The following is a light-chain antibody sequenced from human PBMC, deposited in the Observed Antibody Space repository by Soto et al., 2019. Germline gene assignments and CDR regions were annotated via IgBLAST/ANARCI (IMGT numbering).Light chain of an antibody. CDR1: QGSSSY. Sequence: DIQLTQSPSFLSASVGDRVTITCRASQGSSSYLAWYQQKPGKAPKLLIYAASTLQSGVPPRFSGSGYGTEFTLPISTLQPEDFATSYCQHLSAYPRMYTFGQGTKLEIK. CDR2: AAS. J-gene: IGKJ2*01. CDR3: QHLSAYPRMYT. V-gene: IGKV1-9*01.